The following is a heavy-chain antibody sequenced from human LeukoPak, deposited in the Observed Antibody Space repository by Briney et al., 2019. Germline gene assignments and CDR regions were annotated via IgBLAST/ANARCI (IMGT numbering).Heavy chain of an antibody. CDR3: AILTVTTAY. CDR2: ISYDGSNK. D-gene: IGHD4-17*01. Sequence: GRSLRPSCAASGFTFSSYAMHWVRQAPGKGLEWVAVISYDGSNKYYADSVKGRFTISRDNSKNTLYLQMNSLRAEDTAVYYCAILTVTTAYWGQGTLVTVSS. V-gene: IGHV3-30*04. CDR1: GFTFSSYA. J-gene: IGHJ4*02.